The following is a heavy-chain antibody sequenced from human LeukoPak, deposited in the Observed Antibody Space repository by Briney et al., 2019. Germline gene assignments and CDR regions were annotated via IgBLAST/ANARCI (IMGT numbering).Heavy chain of an antibody. V-gene: IGHV3-23*01. D-gene: IGHD1-26*01. Sequence: GGSLRLSCAASGFTFSSYAMTWVRQAPGEGLEWVSSIIYSGGTTYYADSVKGRFTVSRDNSKNTLYLQMNSLKTEDTAVYYCTTDGVGVEGATYDNWGQGTLVSVSS. CDR1: GFTFSSYA. CDR2: IIYSGGTT. CDR3: TTDGVGVEGATYDN. J-gene: IGHJ4*02.